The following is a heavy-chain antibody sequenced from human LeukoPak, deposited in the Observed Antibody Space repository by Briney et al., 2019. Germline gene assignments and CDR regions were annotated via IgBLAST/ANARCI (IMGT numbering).Heavy chain of an antibody. Sequence: SETLSLTCTVSGGSISSYYWSWIRQPAGKGLEWIGRIYTSGSTNYNPSLKSRVTMSVDTSKNQFSLKLRSVTAADTAVYYCAREVTDTSPLYYYYYGMDVWGQGTPVTVSS. J-gene: IGHJ6*02. CDR3: AREVTDTSPLYYYYYGMDV. CDR2: IYTSGST. CDR1: GGSISSYY. D-gene: IGHD3-3*01. V-gene: IGHV4-4*07.